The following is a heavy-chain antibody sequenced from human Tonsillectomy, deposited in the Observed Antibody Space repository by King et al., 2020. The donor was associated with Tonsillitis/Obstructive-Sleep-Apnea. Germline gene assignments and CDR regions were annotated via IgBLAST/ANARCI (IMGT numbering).Heavy chain of an antibody. V-gene: IGHV4-59*01. CDR1: GGSISSYY. D-gene: IGHD2-8*01. Sequence: QLQESGPGRVKPSETLSLTCTVSGGSISSYYWSWIRQPPGKGLEWIGYIYNSGSTNYNPSLKSRVTISVDTSKNQLSLELSSVTAADTAVYYCARDMVLEAGGDAFDIWGQGTMVTVSS. CDR3: ARDMVLEAGGDAFDI. CDR2: IYNSGST. J-gene: IGHJ3*02.